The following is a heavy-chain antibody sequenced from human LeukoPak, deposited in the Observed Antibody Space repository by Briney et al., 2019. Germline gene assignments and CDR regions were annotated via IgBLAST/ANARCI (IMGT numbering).Heavy chain of an antibody. CDR3: ARVGIAVAEGGDY. CDR1: GGSISSGGYY. Sequence: SETLSLTCTVSGGSISSGGYYWSWIRQPPGKGLEWIGYIYHSGSTYYNPSLKSRVTISVDKSKNQFSLKLSSVTAADTAVYYCARVGIAVAEGGDYWGQGTLVTVSS. V-gene: IGHV4-30-2*01. D-gene: IGHD6-19*01. J-gene: IGHJ4*02. CDR2: IYHSGST.